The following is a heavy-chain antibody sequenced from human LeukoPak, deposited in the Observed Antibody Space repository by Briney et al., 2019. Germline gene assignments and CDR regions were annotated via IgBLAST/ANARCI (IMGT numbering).Heavy chain of an antibody. CDR3: AINYGDYFWDAFDI. Sequence: GASVKVSCKVSGYTLTELSMHWVRQARGKGLEWMGGFDPEDGETIYAQKFQGRVTMTRNTSISTAYMELSSLRSEDTAVYYCAINYGDYFWDAFDIWGQGTMVTVSS. D-gene: IGHD4-17*01. CDR2: FDPEDGET. CDR1: GYTLTELS. J-gene: IGHJ3*02. V-gene: IGHV1-24*01.